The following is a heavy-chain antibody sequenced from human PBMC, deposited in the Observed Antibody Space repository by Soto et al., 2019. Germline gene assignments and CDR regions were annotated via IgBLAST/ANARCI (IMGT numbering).Heavy chain of an antibody. Sequence: QVHLVQSGAEVKKPGASVKVSCKASRYTFTSSGITWVRQAPGQGLEWMGWISAHNGNTDYAQKLQGRVIVTRDTSTSTAYMELRSLISDDAAVYYCARGRYGDYWGQGALVTVSS. CDR3: ARGRYGDY. V-gene: IGHV1-18*01. J-gene: IGHJ4*02. CDR2: ISAHNGNT. CDR1: RYTFTSSG. D-gene: IGHD1-1*01.